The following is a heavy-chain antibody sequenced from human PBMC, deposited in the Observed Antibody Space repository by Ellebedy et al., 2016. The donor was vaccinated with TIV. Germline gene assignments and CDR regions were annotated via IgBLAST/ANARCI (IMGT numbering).Heavy chain of an antibody. CDR1: GFTFSNYW. V-gene: IGHV3-7*01. D-gene: IGHD6-19*01. CDR2: IKQDGSEK. J-gene: IGHJ4*02. Sequence: GESLKISCAASGFTFSNYWMNWVRQAPGKGLEWVANIKQDGSEKYYVDSVKCRFSISRDKAKNSLYLQMNSLTDEDTAVYYCARDQWLGRAYYFDYWGQGTLLTVSS. CDR3: ARDQWLGRAYYFDY.